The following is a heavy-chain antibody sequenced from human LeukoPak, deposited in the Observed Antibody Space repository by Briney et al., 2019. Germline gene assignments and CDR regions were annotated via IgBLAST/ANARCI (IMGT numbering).Heavy chain of an antibody. CDR1: GFTFSDYY. V-gene: IGHV3-11*04. Sequence: GGSLRLPCAASGFTFSDYYMNWIRQAPGKGLEWVSYISSSGSIIYYADSVKGRFTISRDNAKNSLYLQMNSLRAEDTAVYYCAKDPFGDYHFWSGYYTNYFDPWGQGTLVTVSS. CDR2: ISSSGSII. D-gene: IGHD3-3*01. CDR3: AKDPFGDYHFWSGYYTNYFDP. J-gene: IGHJ5*02.